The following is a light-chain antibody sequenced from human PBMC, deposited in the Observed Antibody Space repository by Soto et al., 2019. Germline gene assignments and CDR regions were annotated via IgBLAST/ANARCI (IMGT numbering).Light chain of an antibody. J-gene: IGLJ2*01. Sequence: QSVLTQSPSASASLGASVKLTCTLSSGHSSYAIAWHQQQPEKGPRYLMKLNSDGSHSKGDGIPDRFSGSSSGAERYLTLSSLQSEDEADYYCQTWGSDVVFGGGTKLTVL. CDR2: LNSDGSH. CDR3: QTWGSDVV. V-gene: IGLV4-69*01. CDR1: SGHSSYA.